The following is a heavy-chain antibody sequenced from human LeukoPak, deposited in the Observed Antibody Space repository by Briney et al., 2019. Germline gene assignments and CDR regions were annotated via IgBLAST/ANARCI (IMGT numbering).Heavy chain of an antibody. J-gene: IGHJ4*02. CDR3: ARVSYWALWEY. CDR2: ISWNSGSI. D-gene: IGHD3-3*02. Sequence: PGRSLRLSCAASGFTFDDYAMHWVRQAPGKGLEWVSGISWNSGSIGYADSVKGRFTISRDNSKNTLYLQMNSLRAEDTAVYYCARVSYWALWEYWGQGTLVTVSS. V-gene: IGHV3-9*01. CDR1: GFTFDDYA.